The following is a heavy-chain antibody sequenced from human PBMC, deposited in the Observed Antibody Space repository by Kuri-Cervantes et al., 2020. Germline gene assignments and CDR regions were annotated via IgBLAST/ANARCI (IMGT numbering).Heavy chain of an antibody. CDR3: ARGLSGTYNP. V-gene: IGHV3-53*05. CDR2: IYSGGST. CDR1: GFTVSSNY. D-gene: IGHD1-26*01. Sequence: GGSLRLSCAASGFTVSSNYMSWVRQAPGKGLEWVSVIYSGGSTYYADSVKGRFTISTDSSRNTLYLQMGSLRVEDTAVYYCARGLSGTYNPWGPGTLVTVSS. J-gene: IGHJ5*02.